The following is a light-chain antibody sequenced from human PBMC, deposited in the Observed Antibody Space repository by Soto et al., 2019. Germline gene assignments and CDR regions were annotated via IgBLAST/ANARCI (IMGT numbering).Light chain of an antibody. J-gene: IGKJ2*01. CDR1: QTISTY. CDR3: QQSLGIPYT. V-gene: IGKV1-39*01. Sequence: DIQMPQSPSSLSASVGDRVTIACRASQTISTYLNWYQQNPGKAPKLLIYAASTLQSGVPSRFSGSGSGTDFTLTTSSLQPEDFATYYCQQSLGIPYTFGQGTKLEIK. CDR2: AAS.